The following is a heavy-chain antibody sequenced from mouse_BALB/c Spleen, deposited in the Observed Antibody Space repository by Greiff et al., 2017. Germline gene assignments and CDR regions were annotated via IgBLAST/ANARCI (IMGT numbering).Heavy chain of an antibody. Sequence: EVKLMESGGGLVQPGGSRKLSCAASGFTFSSFGMHWVRQAPEKGLEWVAYISSGSSTIYYADTVKGRFTISRDNPKNTLFLQMTSLRSEDTAMYYCARELRSSMDYWGQGTSVTVSS. CDR3: ARELRSSMDY. V-gene: IGHV5-17*02. J-gene: IGHJ4*01. CDR2: ISSGSSTI. CDR1: GFTFSSFG. D-gene: IGHD1-1*01.